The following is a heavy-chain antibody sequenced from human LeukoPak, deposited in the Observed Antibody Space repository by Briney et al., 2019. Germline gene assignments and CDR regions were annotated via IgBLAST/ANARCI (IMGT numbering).Heavy chain of an antibody. V-gene: IGHV4-39*01. Sequence: KPSETLSLTCTVSGGSTSSSSYYWGWIRQPPGKGLEWIGGIYYSGSTYYNPSLKSRVTISVDTSKNQFSLKLSSVTAADTAVYYCARHDRGYSYGYPTNYYYYMDVWGKGTTVTVSS. CDR3: ARHDRGYSYGYPTNYYYYMDV. CDR2: IYYSGST. D-gene: IGHD5-18*01. J-gene: IGHJ6*03. CDR1: GGSTSSSSYY.